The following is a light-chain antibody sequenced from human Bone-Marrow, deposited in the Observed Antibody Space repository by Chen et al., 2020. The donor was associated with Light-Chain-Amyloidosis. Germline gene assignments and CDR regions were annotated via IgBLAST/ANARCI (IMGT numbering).Light chain of an antibody. CDR3: QVWDRSSDRPV. V-gene: IGLV3-21*02. Sequence: SYVLTQQSSVSVAPGQTATIACGGHNIGSTSVHWYQQTPGQAPLLVVYDDSDRPSGIPERLSGSNSGNTATLTISRVEAGDEADYYCQVWDRSSDRPVFGGGTKLTVL. CDR2: DDS. CDR1: NIGSTS. J-gene: IGLJ3*02.